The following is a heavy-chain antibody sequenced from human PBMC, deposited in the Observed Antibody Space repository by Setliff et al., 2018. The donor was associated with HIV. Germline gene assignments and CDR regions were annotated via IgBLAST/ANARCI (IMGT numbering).Heavy chain of an antibody. D-gene: IGHD6-6*01. CDR3: ARDPAPSSSASYFQH. CDR2: ISAYNDNT. CDR1: GYTFTNYG. Sequence: ASVKVSCKTSGYTFTNYGISWVRQAPGQGLEWMGWISAYNDNTNYAQKVQGRVTMTTDTSTSTAYMDLRSLRSEDTAVYYCARDPAPSSSASYFQHWGQGTPVTVSS. J-gene: IGHJ1*01. V-gene: IGHV1-18*01.